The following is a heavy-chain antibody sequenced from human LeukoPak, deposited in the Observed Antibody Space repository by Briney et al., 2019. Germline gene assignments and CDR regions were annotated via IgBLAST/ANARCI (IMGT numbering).Heavy chain of an antibody. J-gene: IGHJ4*02. V-gene: IGHV3-7*01. Sequence: PGGPLSLSCAASGFTFSSYWMSWVRQAPGKGLEWVANIKQDGSEKYYVALVKGRSPISRDNAKNSLYLQINRRRAEDMAVYYWARRGGYYFFDDGGQGRLVTVS. CDR3: ARRGGYYFFDD. CDR1: GFTFSSYW. CDR2: IKQDGSEK. D-gene: IGHD3-22*01.